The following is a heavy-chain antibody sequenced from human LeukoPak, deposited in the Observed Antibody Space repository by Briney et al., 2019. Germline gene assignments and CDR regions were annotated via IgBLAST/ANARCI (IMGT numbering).Heavy chain of an antibody. V-gene: IGHV3-23*01. CDR1: GFTVSSNY. Sequence: GSLRLSCAASGFTVSSNYMSWVRQAPGKGLEGVSAISGSGGSTYYADSVKGRFTISRDNSKNTLYLQMNSLRAEDTAVYYCAKDPYYDSSGAYYFDYWGQGTLVTVSS. CDR3: AKDPYYDSSGAYYFDY. J-gene: IGHJ4*02. D-gene: IGHD3-22*01. CDR2: ISGSGGST.